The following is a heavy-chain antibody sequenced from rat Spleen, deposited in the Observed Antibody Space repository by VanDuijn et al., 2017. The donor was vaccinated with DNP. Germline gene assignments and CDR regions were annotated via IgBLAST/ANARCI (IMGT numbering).Heavy chain of an antibody. Sequence: EVQLVESGGGLVQSGRSLKVSCAASGFTFSDYNMAWVRQAPKKGLEWVATITYDGSKTYYRDSVKGRFTISRDNAKSTLYLQMDSLRSEDTATYYCTRDSTSFDYWGQGVMVTVSS. J-gene: IGHJ2*01. D-gene: IGHD1-2*01. CDR3: TRDSTSFDY. CDR1: GFTFSDYN. V-gene: IGHV5S10*01. CDR2: ITYDGSKT.